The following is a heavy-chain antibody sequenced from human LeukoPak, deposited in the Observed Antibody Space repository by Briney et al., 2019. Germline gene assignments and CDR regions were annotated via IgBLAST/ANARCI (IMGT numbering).Heavy chain of an antibody. Sequence: PSETLFLPCTVSCGFLRNYYWTWIRQPPGKGLEWIAYIFYSGSTNYNPSLKSRITISVDTSKNQFSLKLTSVTAADTAVYYCARLRGNYFPDYWGQGALVTVSS. D-gene: IGHD4-11*01. CDR2: IFYSGST. V-gene: IGHV4-59*01. CDR1: CGFLRNYY. CDR3: ARLRGNYFPDY. J-gene: IGHJ4*02.